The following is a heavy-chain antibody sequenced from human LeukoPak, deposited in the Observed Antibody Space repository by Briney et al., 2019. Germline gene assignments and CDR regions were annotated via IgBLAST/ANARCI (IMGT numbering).Heavy chain of an antibody. V-gene: IGHV4-4*02. CDR3: VRGGSYLFDY. J-gene: IGHJ4*02. CDR1: GGSISSVNW. Sequence: SGTLSLTCAVSGGSISSVNWWSWVRQPPGKGLEWIGDTHHSGVTNYNASLKSRVTISVDTSKNQFSLNLSSVTAADTAVYYCVRGGSYLFDYWGQGTLVIVSS. D-gene: IGHD1-26*01. CDR2: THHSGVT.